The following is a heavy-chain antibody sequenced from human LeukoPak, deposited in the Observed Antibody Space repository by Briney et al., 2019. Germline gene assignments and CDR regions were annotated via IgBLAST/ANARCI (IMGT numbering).Heavy chain of an antibody. CDR3: VRGSTVASPYLYYYYMDV. J-gene: IGHJ6*03. CDR2: MNPNSGNT. Sequence: ASVKLSCKASGYTFVSYDINWVRQATGQGLEWMGWMNPNSGNTGYAQKFQGRVTISRNTSISTAYMELSSLRSEDTAVYYCVRGSTVASPYLYYYYMDVWGKGTTVTVSS. V-gene: IGHV1-8*03. D-gene: IGHD3-16*01. CDR1: GYTFVSYD.